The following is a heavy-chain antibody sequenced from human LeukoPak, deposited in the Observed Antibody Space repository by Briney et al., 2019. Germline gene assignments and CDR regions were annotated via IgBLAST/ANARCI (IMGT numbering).Heavy chain of an antibody. Sequence: ASVNVSCKVSGYTLTELSMHWVRQAPGKGLEWMGGFDPEDGETIYAQKFQGRVTMTEGTSTDTAYMELSSLRSEDTAVYYCATDLTPEYSGSPLAYWGQGTLVTVSS. CDR1: GYTLTELS. V-gene: IGHV1-24*01. CDR2: FDPEDGET. D-gene: IGHD1-26*01. CDR3: ATDLTPEYSGSPLAY. J-gene: IGHJ4*02.